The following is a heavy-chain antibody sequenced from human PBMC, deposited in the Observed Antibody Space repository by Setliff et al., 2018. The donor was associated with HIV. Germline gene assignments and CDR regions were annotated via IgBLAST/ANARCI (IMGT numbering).Heavy chain of an antibody. Sequence: GGSLRLSCAVSGFNFEDYGMHWVRQAPGKGLEWVTFVKYDGSSKYYADSVKGRFTISRDNSKNTVFLQMNSLRREDTGVYYCAKGRWPVIVVSTIIRYYYYMDVWGSGTTVTVSS. V-gene: IGHV3-30*02. J-gene: IGHJ6*03. CDR1: GFNFEDYG. CDR3: AKGRWPVIVVSTIIRYYYYMDV. CDR2: VKYDGSSK. D-gene: IGHD2-21*01.